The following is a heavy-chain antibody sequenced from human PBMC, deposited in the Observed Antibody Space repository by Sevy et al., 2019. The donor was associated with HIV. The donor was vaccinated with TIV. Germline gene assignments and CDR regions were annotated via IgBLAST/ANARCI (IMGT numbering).Heavy chain of an antibody. CDR3: ARDSNSASCLWGLDV. V-gene: IGHV3-7*03. Sequence: GGSLRLSCAASGFTFSNYWMTWVRQAPGKGLEWVANIKRDGSEKYYVDSVKGRFTISRDNAKNSLYLQMNSLRAEDTALYYCARDSNSASCLWGLDVWGQGTTVTVSS. J-gene: IGHJ6*02. D-gene: IGHD2-2*01. CDR2: IKRDGSEK. CDR1: GFTFSNYW.